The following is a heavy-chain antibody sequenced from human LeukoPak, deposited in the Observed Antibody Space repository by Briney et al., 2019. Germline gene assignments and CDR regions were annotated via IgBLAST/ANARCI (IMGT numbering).Heavy chain of an antibody. V-gene: IGHV3-21*01. D-gene: IGHD6-13*01. J-gene: IGHJ4*02. CDR3: AREIAAGGFDY. CDR1: GFTFSSYE. Sequence: PGGSLRLSCAASGFTFSSYEMNWVRQAPGRGLEWVSSIGGTSRSRFYADSMKGRFTISRDNARNSLYLQMDSLRAEDTAVYYCAREIAAGGFDYWGQGTLVTVSS. CDR2: IGGTSRSR.